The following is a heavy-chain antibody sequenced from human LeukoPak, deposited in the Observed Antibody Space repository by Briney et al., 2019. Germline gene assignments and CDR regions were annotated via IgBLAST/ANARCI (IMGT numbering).Heavy chain of an antibody. CDR1: GASVSSNSGA. D-gene: IGHD3-10*01. Sequence: SQTLSLTCAIAGASVSSNSGAWHWIRQSPSTGLDGLGRTDYRSKWYNDYAVSVKSRITINPDTSKNQFSLQLNSVTPEDTAVYYCARLVTMVRGPYVYYYYGMDVWGKGTTVTVSS. J-gene: IGHJ6*04. CDR2: TDYRSKWYN. CDR3: ARLVTMVRGPYVYYYYGMDV. V-gene: IGHV6-1*01.